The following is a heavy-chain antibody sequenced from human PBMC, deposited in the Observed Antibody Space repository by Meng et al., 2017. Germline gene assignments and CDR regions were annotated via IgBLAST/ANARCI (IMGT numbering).Heavy chain of an antibody. CDR1: GGSISSSSHY. Sequence: SETLSLTCTVSGGSISSSSHYWGRIRQPPGKGLEWIRSIYYSGSTYYNPSLKSRVTISVDTTKNQYSLKLSSVTTADAAVYYCARGNLPEGSDWGQGTLVTVSS. J-gene: IGHJ4*01. CDR3: ARGNLPEGSD. D-gene: IGHD2-15*01. V-gene: IGHV4-39*07. CDR2: IYYSGST.